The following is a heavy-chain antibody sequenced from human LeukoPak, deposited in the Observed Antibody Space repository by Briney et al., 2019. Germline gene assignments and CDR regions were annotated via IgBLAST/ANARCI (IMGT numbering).Heavy chain of an antibody. J-gene: IGHJ6*03. CDR1: GYTFTSYY. CDR3: ARGGNYYGSGSYYITLGVAYYYMDV. CDR2: MNPNSGNT. V-gene: IGHV1-8*02. Sequence: ASVKLSCKASGYTFTSYYMHWVRQATGQGLEWMGWMNPNSGNTGYAQKFQGRVTMTRNTSISTAYMELSSLRSEDTAVYYCARGGNYYGSGSYYITLGVAYYYMDVWGRGTAVTISS. D-gene: IGHD3-10*01.